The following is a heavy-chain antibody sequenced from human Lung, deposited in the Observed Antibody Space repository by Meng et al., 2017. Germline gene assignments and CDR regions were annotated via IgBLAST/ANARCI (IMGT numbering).Heavy chain of an antibody. D-gene: IGHD4-11*01. V-gene: IGHV4-34*01. CDR1: GGPFSDYY. CDR2: INHSGST. J-gene: IGHJ4*02. CDR3: ARGPTTMAHDFDY. Sequence: GQLQQWGAGLLKPSETLSLTCVVSGGPFSDYYWSWIRQPPGKGLEWIGEINHSGSTNYNPSLESRATISVDTSQNNLSLKLSSVTAADSAVYYCARGPTTMAHDFDYWGQGTLVTVSS.